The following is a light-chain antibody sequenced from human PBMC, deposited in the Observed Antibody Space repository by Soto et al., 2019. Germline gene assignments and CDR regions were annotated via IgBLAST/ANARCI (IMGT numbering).Light chain of an antibody. CDR2: EVS. J-gene: IGLJ1*01. CDR3: GSWDSSLSAYV. V-gene: IGLV2-14*01. CDR1: SSDVGGYNY. Sequence: QSVLTQPASVSGSPGQSITISCTGTSSDVGGYNYVSWYQQHPGKAPKLMIYEVSNRPSGVPNRFSGSKSGNTASLTISGLQAEDEADYYCGSWDSSLSAYVFATGTKVTVL.